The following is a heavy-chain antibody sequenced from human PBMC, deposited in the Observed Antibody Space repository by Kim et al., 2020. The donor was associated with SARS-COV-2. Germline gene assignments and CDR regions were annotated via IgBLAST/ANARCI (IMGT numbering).Heavy chain of an antibody. V-gene: IGHV3-13*04. CDR2: IGTAGDT. Sequence: GGSLRLSCAASGFTFSAYDMHWVRQAAGRGLKWVSGIGTAGDTYYPGSVKGRFTISRENAKNSLYLQMNSLRVGDTAVYYCARGLYYDSGGYDFDYWGRG. CDR1: GFTFSAYD. D-gene: IGHD3-22*01. CDR3: ARGLYYDSGGYDFDY. J-gene: IGHJ4*02.